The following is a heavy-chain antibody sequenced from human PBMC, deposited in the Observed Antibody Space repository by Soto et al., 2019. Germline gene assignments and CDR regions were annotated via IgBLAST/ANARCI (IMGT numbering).Heavy chain of an antibody. J-gene: IGHJ3*02. V-gene: IGHV3-23*01. CDR3: AKDMDIISSPDAFDI. CDR1: GFTFSSYA. Sequence: GSLRLSCASSGFTFSSYAMSLVRQAPGKGLEWVSAISGSGGSTYYADSVKGRFTISRDNSKNTLYLQMNSLRAEDTAVYYCAKDMDIISSPDAFDIWGQGTMVTVSS. D-gene: IGHD2-2*03. CDR2: ISGSGGST.